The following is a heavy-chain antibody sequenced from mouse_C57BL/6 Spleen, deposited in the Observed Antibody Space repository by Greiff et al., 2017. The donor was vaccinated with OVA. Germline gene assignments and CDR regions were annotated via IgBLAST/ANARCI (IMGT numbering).Heavy chain of an antibody. Sequence: VHLVESGAELVKPGASVKISCKASGYAFSSYWMNWVKQRPGKGLEWIGQIYPGDGDTNYNGKFKGKATLTADKSSSTAYMQLSSLTSEDSAVYFCARKSNYGSWYFDVWGTGTTVTVSS. D-gene: IGHD2-5*01. CDR1: GYAFSSYW. CDR2: IYPGDGDT. CDR3: ARKSNYGSWYFDV. V-gene: IGHV1-80*01. J-gene: IGHJ1*03.